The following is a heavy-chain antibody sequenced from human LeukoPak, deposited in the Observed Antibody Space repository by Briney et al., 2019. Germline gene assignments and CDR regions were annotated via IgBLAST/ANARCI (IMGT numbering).Heavy chain of an antibody. CDR1: GGSISSSNW. Sequence: PSETLSLTCAVSGGSISSSNWWSWIRQPPGKGLEWFGEINHSGSTNYNPSLKSRVTMSVDTSKNQFSLKLSSVTAADTAVYYCARPRAIWSGYWQSDAFDIWGQGTMVTVSS. J-gene: IGHJ3*02. D-gene: IGHD3-3*01. V-gene: IGHV4-4*02. CDR3: ARPRAIWSGYWQSDAFDI. CDR2: INHSGST.